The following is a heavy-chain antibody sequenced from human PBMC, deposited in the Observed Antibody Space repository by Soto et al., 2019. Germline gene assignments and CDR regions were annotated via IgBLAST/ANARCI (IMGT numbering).Heavy chain of an antibody. CDR2: IYWDDDK. J-gene: IGHJ4*02. V-gene: IGHV2-5*02. CDR1: GFSLSTSGVA. Sequence: QITLKESGPTLVKPTQILTLTCTFSGFSLSTSGVAVGWIRQPPGKALEWLALIYWDDDKRYSPSLKSRLTITKDTSKNQVVLTMTNMDPMDTATYYCTHMEGSGSYRSSHFDYWGQGTLVTVSS. D-gene: IGHD3-10*01. CDR3: THMEGSGSYRSSHFDY.